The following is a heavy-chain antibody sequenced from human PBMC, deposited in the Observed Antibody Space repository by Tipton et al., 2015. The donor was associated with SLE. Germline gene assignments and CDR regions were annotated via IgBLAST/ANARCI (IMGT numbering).Heavy chain of an antibody. Sequence: QSGPEVKKPGASVKVSCKASGYTFTSYGISWVRQAPGQGLEWMGWISAYNGNTNYAQKLQGRVTMTTDTSASTAYMELRSLRSDDTAVYYCARDLRIALSLDFDYWGQGTLVTVSS. CDR2: ISAYNGNT. CDR3: ARDLRIALSLDFDY. J-gene: IGHJ4*02. V-gene: IGHV1-18*01. CDR1: GYTFTSYG. D-gene: IGHD6-13*01.